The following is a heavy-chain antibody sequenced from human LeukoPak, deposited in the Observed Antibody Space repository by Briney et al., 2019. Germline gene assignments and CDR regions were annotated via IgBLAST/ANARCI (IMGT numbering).Heavy chain of an antibody. Sequence: ASVKVSCKASGYIFTGYYMHWVRQAPGQGLEWMGRINPNSGGTNYAQKFQGRVTMTRDTSISTAYMELSRLRSDDTAVYYCARGGYTYGYSDYWGQGTLVTVSS. J-gene: IGHJ4*02. CDR3: ARGGYTYGYSDY. V-gene: IGHV1-2*06. D-gene: IGHD5-18*01. CDR1: GYIFTGYY. CDR2: INPNSGGT.